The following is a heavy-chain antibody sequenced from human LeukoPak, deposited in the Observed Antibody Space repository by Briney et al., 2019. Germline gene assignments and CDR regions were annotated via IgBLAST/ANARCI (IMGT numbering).Heavy chain of an antibody. CDR1: GFPFSSYW. J-gene: IGHJ6*02. D-gene: IGHD3-22*01. V-gene: IGHV3-74*01. CDR3: AGTAPYYDSSGYYSPYYYYGMDV. Sequence: GSLRLSCAAPGFPFSSYWMHWVRQAPGKGLVWVSRINSDGSSTSYADSVKGRFTISRDNAKNTLYLQMNSLRAEDTAVYYCAGTAPYYDSSGYYSPYYYYGMDVWGQGTTVTVSS. CDR2: INSDGSST.